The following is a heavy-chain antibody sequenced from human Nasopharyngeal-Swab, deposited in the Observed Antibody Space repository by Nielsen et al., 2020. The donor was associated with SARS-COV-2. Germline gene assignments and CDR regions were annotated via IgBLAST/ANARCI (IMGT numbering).Heavy chain of an antibody. CDR1: GFTFSSYW. CDR2: IDSDGSST. V-gene: IGHV3-74*01. CDR3: VRATNLGGSLWVPDY. J-gene: IGHJ4*02. Sequence: GGSLRLSCAASGFTFSSYWMHWVRQAPGKGLAWVSRIDSDGSSTIYADSVKGRFTISRDNAKNTLYLQMNSLRAEDTAVYYCVRATNLGGSLWVPDYWGQGTLVTVSS. D-gene: IGHD5-12*01.